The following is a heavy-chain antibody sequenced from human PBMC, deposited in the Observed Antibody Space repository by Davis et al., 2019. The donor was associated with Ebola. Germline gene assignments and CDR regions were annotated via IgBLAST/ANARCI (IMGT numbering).Heavy chain of an antibody. CDR2: INHSGST. CDR1: GGSFSGYY. CDR3: ARRRGYSYGYLY. V-gene: IGHV4-34*01. D-gene: IGHD5-18*01. J-gene: IGHJ4*02. Sequence: SETLSLTCAVYGGSFSGYYWSWIRQPPGKGLEWIGEINHSGSTNYNPSLKSRVTISVDRSKNQFSLKLSSVTAAYTAVYYCARRRGYSYGYLYWGQGTLVTVSS.